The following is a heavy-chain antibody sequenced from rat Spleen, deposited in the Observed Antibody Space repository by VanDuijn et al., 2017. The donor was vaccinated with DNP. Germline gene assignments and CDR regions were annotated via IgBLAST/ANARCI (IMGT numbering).Heavy chain of an antibody. CDR3: ARTSGFDY. V-gene: IGHV3-1*01. CDR1: GYSITSNY. Sequence: EVQFQESGPGLVKSSQSLSLTCSVTGYSITSNYWAWIRKFPGNKMEWIGHISYSGTSGYNPSLKSRISITRDTSKNQFFLQLNSVTPEDTATYYCARTSGFDYWGQGVMVTVSS. J-gene: IGHJ2*01. CDR2: ISYSGTS. D-gene: IGHD1-4*01.